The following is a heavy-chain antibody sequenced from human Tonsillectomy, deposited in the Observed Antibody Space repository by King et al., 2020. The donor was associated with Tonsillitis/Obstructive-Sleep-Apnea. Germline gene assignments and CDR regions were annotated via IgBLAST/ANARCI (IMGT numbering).Heavy chain of an antibody. Sequence: QLVQSGAEVKKPGASVKVSCKVSGYTLTELSMHWVRQAPGKGLEWMGAFDPEDGETIYAQKFQGRVTMTEDTSTDTAYMELSSLRSVDTAVYYCARKTGTTFLNAFDIWGQGTMVTVSS. V-gene: IGHV1-24*01. CDR2: FDPEDGET. D-gene: IGHD1-7*01. CDR1: GYTLTELS. CDR3: ARKTGTTFLNAFDI. J-gene: IGHJ3*02.